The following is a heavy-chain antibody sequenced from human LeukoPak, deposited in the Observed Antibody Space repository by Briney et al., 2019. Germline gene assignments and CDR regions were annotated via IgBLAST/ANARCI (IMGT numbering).Heavy chain of an antibody. Sequence: PGGSLRLSCAASGLTFSHYHFHWVRQAPGKGLEWVSAISGSGGSTYYADSVKGRFTISRDNSKNTLYLQMNSLRAEDTAVYYCAKARITIFGVGGILDYWGRGTLVTVSS. J-gene: IGHJ4*02. V-gene: IGHV3-23*01. D-gene: IGHD3-3*01. CDR3: AKARITIFGVGGILDY. CDR2: ISGSGGST. CDR1: GLTFSHYH.